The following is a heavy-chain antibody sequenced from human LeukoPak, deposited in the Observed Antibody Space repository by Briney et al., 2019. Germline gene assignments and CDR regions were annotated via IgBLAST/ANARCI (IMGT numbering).Heavy chain of an antibody. CDR2: ISHSGTT. CDR1: GGSFSGYY. J-gene: IGHJ6*04. Sequence: SETLSLTCAVYGGSFSGYYWSWIRQPPGKGLEWIGAISHSGTTTYNPSLKSRVTISVESSNNQCSLKLSSVTAADTAVYYCAELGITMIGGVWGKGTTVTISS. D-gene: IGHD3-10*02. CDR3: AELGITMIGGV. V-gene: IGHV4-34*01.